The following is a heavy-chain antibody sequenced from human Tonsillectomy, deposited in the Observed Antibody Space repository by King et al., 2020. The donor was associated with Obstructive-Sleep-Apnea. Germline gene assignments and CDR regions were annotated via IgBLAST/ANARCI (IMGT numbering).Heavy chain of an antibody. CDR1: GFTFSEHY. J-gene: IGHJ4*02. V-gene: IGHV3-72*01. D-gene: IGHD1-26*01. CDR2: IKNKDNKYTT. CDR3: AKDLGSPIVGTQ. Sequence: QLVQSGGGLVQTGGSLRLSCAASGFTFSEHYMDWVRQAPGKGPEWVGRIKNKDNKYTTEYAAAVKGRFTISRDDSQNSLYLHMNSLRTEDTAVYYCAKDLGSPIVGTQWGQGTPVTV.